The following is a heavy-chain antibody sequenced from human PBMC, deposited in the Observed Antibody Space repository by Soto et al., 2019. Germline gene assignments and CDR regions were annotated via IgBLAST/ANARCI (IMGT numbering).Heavy chain of an antibody. CDR3: TPTPNEYQQDYHYYVMAV. CDR1: GSSFSNAW. V-gene: IGHV3-15*07. Sequence: GGSLRLSCAASGSSFSNAWMNWVRQAPGKGLEWVGRIKRKTDGGTTDYAAPVKGRFTISRDDSENTLYLQMNSLKTEDTAVYYCTPTPNEYQQDYHYYVMAVWGQGTSVT. CDR2: IKRKTDGGTT. J-gene: IGHJ6*02. D-gene: IGHD2-2*01.